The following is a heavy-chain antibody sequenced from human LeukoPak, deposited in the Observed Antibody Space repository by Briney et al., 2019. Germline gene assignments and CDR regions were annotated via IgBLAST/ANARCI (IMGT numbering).Heavy chain of an antibody. CDR3: ARALFYSSGNKSNRVDD. CDR1: GYTFTGYY. CDR2: INPNSGGT. J-gene: IGHJ4*02. Sequence: GASVKVSCKASGYTFTGYYIHWVRQAPGQGLEWMGWINPNSGGTNYAQKSQGRVTMTRDTSISTAYMELSRLRSDDTAMYYCARALFYSSGNKSNRVDDWGLGTLITVSS. D-gene: IGHD6-19*01. V-gene: IGHV1-2*02.